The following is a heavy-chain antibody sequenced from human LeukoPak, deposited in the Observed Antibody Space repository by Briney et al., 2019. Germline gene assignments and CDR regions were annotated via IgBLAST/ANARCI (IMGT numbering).Heavy chain of an antibody. D-gene: IGHD3-10*01. Sequence: GGSLRLSCVASGLTFSDYSINWVRRAPGKGLEWVSSINPTSTSIYYADAVRGRFTISRDNAKSSLYLQMDSLRAEDTAVYYCVRLRRNSDGSYYYYYYDSWGQGILVTVSS. V-gene: IGHV3-21*01. CDR3: VRLRRNSDGSYYYYYYDS. CDR1: GLTFSDYS. CDR2: INPTSTSI. J-gene: IGHJ5*01.